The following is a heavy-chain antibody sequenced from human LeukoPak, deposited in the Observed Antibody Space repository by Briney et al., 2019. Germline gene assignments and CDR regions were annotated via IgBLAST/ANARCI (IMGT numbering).Heavy chain of an antibody. D-gene: IGHD6-13*01. Sequence: ASVKVSCKASGYTFTGYYIHWVRQAPGQGLEWMGWINPNINGTNYAQKFQGRVTMTRDTSISTAYMELSRLRSDDTAVYYCARGSSSWYRGGFDYWGQGTLVTVSS. V-gene: IGHV1-2*02. CDR2: INPNINGT. J-gene: IGHJ4*02. CDR3: ARGSSSWYRGGFDY. CDR1: GYTFTGYY.